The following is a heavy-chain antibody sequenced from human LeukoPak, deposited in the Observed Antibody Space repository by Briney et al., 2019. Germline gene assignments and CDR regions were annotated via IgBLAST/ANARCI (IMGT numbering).Heavy chain of an antibody. V-gene: IGHV4-39*07. CDR2: IYYSGST. J-gene: IGHJ4*02. Sequence: PSETLSLTCTVSGGSISSSSYYWGWIRQPPGKGLEWIGSIYYSGSTYYNLSLKSRVTISVDTSKNQFSLKLSSVTAADTAVYYCARVGRGSPREYYFDYWGQGTLVTVSS. D-gene: IGHD3-10*01. CDR1: GGSISSSSYY. CDR3: ARVGRGSPREYYFDY.